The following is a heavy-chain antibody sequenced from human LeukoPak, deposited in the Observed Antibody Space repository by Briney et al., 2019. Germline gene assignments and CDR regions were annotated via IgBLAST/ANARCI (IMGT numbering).Heavy chain of an antibody. J-gene: IGHJ4*02. Sequence: GGSLRLSCAASGFTFSSYAMHWVRPAPGKGLEYVSAISSNGGSPHYANPVKGRFTISRDNSKNTLYLQMGSLRAEDMAVYYCARADRRDTAMVAKNDYWGQGTLVTVSS. V-gene: IGHV3-64*01. CDR3: ARADRRDTAMVAKNDY. CDR2: ISSNGGSP. CDR1: GFTFSSYA. D-gene: IGHD5-18*01.